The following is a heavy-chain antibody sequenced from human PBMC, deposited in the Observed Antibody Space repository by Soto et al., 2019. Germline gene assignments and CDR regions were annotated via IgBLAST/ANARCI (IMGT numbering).Heavy chain of an antibody. CDR1: GFTFSSYA. Sequence: GGSLRLSCAASGFTFSSYAMSWVRQAPGKGLEWVSSISGSGGSTYYADSVKGRFTISRDNSKNTLYLQMNSLRAEDTAVYYCATYSGNYERYGVYYGMDVWGQGTTVTVAS. V-gene: IGHV3-23*01. CDR3: ATYSGNYERYGVYYGMDV. J-gene: IGHJ6*02. D-gene: IGHD1-26*01. CDR2: ISGSGGST.